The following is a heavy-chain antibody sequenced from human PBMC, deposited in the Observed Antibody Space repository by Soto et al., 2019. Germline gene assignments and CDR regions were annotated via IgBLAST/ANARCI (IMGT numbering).Heavy chain of an antibody. D-gene: IGHD6-13*01. Sequence: GGSLRLSCAASGFTFSSYAMSWVRQAPGKGLEWVSAISGSGGSTYYADSVKGRFTISRDNSKNMLFLQMNSLRADDTAVYYCAKDPSRLSIAAPGTLAWFDPWGQGTLVTVSS. CDR1: GFTFSSYA. J-gene: IGHJ5*02. V-gene: IGHV3-23*01. CDR2: ISGSGGST. CDR3: AKDPSRLSIAAPGTLAWFDP.